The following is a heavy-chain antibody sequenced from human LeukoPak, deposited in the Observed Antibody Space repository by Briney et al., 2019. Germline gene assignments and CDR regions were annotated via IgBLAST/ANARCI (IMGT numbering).Heavy chain of an antibody. CDR3: AKPWRYGDYIYYMDV. Sequence: GGSLRLSCAASGFTFSSYNMNWVRQAPGKGLEWVSSITSSSSYIYYADSVKGRFTISRDNSKNTLYLQMNSLRAEDTAVYYCAKPWRYGDYIYYMDVWGKGTTVTISS. D-gene: IGHD4-17*01. CDR1: GFTFSSYN. J-gene: IGHJ6*03. V-gene: IGHV3-21*01. CDR2: ITSSSSYI.